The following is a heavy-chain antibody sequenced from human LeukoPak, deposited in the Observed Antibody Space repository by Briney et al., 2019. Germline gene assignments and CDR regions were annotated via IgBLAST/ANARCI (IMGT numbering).Heavy chain of an antibody. CDR3: AKDRDYYGSGAAFDI. V-gene: IGHV3-23*01. CDR2: ISGSGGST. CDR1: GLTFSSYA. J-gene: IGHJ3*02. D-gene: IGHD3-10*01. Sequence: PGGSLRLSCAASGLTFSSYAMSWVRQAPGKGLEWVSAISGSGGSTYYADSVKGRFTISRDNSKNTLYLQMNSLRAEDTAVYYCAKDRDYYGSGAAFDIRGQGTMVTVSS.